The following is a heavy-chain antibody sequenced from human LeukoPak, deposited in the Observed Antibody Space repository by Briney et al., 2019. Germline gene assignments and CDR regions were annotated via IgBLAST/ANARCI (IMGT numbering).Heavy chain of an antibody. CDR3: AKDYPDSSSGSVFDY. CDR1: GFTFSSYG. D-gene: IGHD6-19*01. CDR2: IRYDGSNK. J-gene: IGHJ4*02. V-gene: IGHV3-30*02. Sequence: GGSLRLSCAASGFTFSSYGMHWVRQAPGKGLEWVAFIRYDGSNKYYVDSVKGRFTISRDSSKNTLYLQMNSLRAEDTAVYYCAKDYPDSSSGSVFDYWGQGPLVTVSS.